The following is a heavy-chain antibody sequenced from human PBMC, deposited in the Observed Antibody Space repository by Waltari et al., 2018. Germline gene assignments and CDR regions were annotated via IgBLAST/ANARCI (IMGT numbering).Heavy chain of an antibody. CDR3: ARAPSHYDSSGYHDY. CDR1: GGSISSSSYY. J-gene: IGHJ4*02. CDR2: IYYSGST. V-gene: IGHV4-39*07. Sequence: QLQLQESGPGLVKPSETLSLTCTVSGGSISSSSYYWGWIRQPPWKGLEWIGSIYYSGSTYYNPSLKSRVTISVDTSKNQFSLKLSSVTAADTAVYYCARAPSHYDSSGYHDYWGQGTLVTVSS. D-gene: IGHD3-22*01.